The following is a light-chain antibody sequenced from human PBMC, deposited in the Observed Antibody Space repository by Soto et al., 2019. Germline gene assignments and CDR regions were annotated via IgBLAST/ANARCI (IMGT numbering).Light chain of an antibody. V-gene: IGLV2-14*01. CDR1: SSDIGVYNY. CDR2: EVN. Sequence: QSALTQPASVSGSPGQSITFSCTGTSSDIGVYNYVSWYQQHPGKAPKLMIYEVNNRPSGVSNRFSGSKSGNTASLTISGLQAEDEADYYCSSYTTSNTYVFRTGTKSPS. CDR3: SSYTTSNTYV. J-gene: IGLJ1*01.